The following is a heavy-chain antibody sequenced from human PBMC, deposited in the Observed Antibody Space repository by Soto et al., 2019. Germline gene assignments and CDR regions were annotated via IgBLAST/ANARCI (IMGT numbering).Heavy chain of an antibody. J-gene: IGHJ4*02. CDR2: ISYDGSNK. V-gene: IGHV3-30*18. Sequence: QVQLVESGGGVVQPGRSLRLSCAASGFTFSSYGMHWVRQAPGKGLEWVAVISYDGSNKYYADSVKGRFTISRDNSKNTLYLQMNGLRAEDTAVYYCAKVGGGVASGSRDYWGQGTLVTVSS. CDR3: AKVGGGVASGSRDY. CDR1: GFTFSSYG. D-gene: IGHD1-26*01.